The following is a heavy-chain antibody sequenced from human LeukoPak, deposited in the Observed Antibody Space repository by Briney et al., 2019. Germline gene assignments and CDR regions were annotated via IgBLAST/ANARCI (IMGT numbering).Heavy chain of an antibody. CDR3: AREESSGHYDY. J-gene: IGHJ4*02. Sequence: PSETLSLTCTVSGGSISSYYWTWIRQTAGKGLEWIGLIYTSGSTNSNPSLKSRVTMSVDTSKSQFSLRLSSVTAADTAVYFCAREESSGHYDYCGQGTLVTVSS. D-gene: IGHD3-22*01. V-gene: IGHV4-4*07. CDR2: IYTSGST. CDR1: GGSISSYY.